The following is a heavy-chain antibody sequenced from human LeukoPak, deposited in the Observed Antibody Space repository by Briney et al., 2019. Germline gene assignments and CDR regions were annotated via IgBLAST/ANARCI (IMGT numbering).Heavy chain of an antibody. Sequence: ASVKVSCKVSGYTLTELSMHWVRQAPGKGLEWMGGFDPEDGEIIYAQKFQGRVTMTEDTSTDTAYVELSSLRSEDTAVYYCARDGGAGYSSGLEYYWGQGTLVTVSS. CDR1: GYTLTELS. V-gene: IGHV1-24*01. D-gene: IGHD6-19*01. CDR3: ARDGGAGYSSGLEYY. J-gene: IGHJ4*02. CDR2: FDPEDGEI.